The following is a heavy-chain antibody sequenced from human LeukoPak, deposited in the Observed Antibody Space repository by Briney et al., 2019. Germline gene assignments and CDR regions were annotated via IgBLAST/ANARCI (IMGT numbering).Heavy chain of an antibody. J-gene: IGHJ4*02. CDR1: GGSISSYY. D-gene: IGHD1-26*01. V-gene: IGHV4-59*01. Sequence: PSETLSLTCTVSGGSISSYYWSWIRQPLGKGLEWIGYIYYSGSTNYNPSLKSRVTISVDTSKNQFSLKLSSVTAADTAVYYCARDLNNPYSGSYYSLDYWGQGTLVTVSS. CDR2: IYYSGST. CDR3: ARDLNNPYSGSYYSLDY.